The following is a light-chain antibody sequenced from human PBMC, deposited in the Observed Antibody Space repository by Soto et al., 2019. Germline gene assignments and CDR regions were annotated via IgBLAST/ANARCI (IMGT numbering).Light chain of an antibody. CDR3: QQYNSYSKWT. Sequence: DIQMTPSPSSLSASVGDRVTITCRASQSISSYLNWYQQTPGKAPKLLIYAASSLQSGVPSRFSGSGSGTEFTLTISSLQPDDFATYYCQQYNSYSKWTFGQGTKVDIK. V-gene: IGKV1-39*01. J-gene: IGKJ1*01. CDR2: AAS. CDR1: QSISSY.